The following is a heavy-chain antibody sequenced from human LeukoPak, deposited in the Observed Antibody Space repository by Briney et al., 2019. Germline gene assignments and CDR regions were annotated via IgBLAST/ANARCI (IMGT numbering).Heavy chain of an antibody. CDR2: INPNSGGT. CDR3: ARAKTQELPALYYFDY. Sequence: ASVKVSCKASGYTFTGYYMHWVRQAPGQGLEWMGWINPNSGGTNYAQKFQGRVTMTRDTSISTAYMELSRLRSDDTAVYYCARAKTQELPALYYFDYWGQGTLVTVSS. J-gene: IGHJ4*02. V-gene: IGHV1-2*02. CDR1: GYTFTGYY. D-gene: IGHD1-26*01.